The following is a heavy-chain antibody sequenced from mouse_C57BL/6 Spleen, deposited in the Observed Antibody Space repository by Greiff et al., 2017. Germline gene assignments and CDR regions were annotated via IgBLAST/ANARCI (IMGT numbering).Heavy chain of an antibody. CDR2: INPNNGGT. CDR3: ARNSQDYFDY. D-gene: IGHD3-2*02. J-gene: IGHJ2*01. V-gene: IGHV1-26*01. Sequence: EVQLQQPGPELVKPGASVKISCKASGYTFTDYYMNWVKQSHGKSLEWIGDINPNNGGTSYNQKFKGKATLTVDKSSSTAYMELHSLTSEDSAVYYCARNSQDYFDYWGQGTTLTVSS. CDR1: GYTFTDYY.